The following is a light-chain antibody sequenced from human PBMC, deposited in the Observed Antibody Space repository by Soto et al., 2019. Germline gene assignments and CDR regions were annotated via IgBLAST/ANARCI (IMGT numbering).Light chain of an antibody. V-gene: IGLV2-11*01. CDR3: CSYAGSYTHYV. Sequence: QSALTQPRSVSGSPGQSITISCTGTSSDVGGYNYVSWYRQHPGKAPKLMIYDVSKRPSGVPDRFSGSKSGNTASLTISGFQAEDGADYYCCSYAGSYTHYVFGTGTKLTVL. J-gene: IGLJ1*01. CDR1: SSDVGGYNY. CDR2: DVS.